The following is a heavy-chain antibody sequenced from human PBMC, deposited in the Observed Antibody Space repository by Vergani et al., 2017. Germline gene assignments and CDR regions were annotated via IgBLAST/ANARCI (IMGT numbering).Heavy chain of an antibody. D-gene: IGHD1-26*01. CDR1: GFTFSSYD. V-gene: IGHV3-13*04. CDR2: IGTAGDT. CDR3: ARDSGSYNFDY. J-gene: IGHJ4*02. Sequence: EVQLVESGGGLVQPGGSLRLSCAASGFTFSSYDMHWVRQATGKGLEWVSAIGTAGDTYYPGSVKGRFTISRENAKNSLYLQMNSLRAGDTAVYYCARDSGSYNFDYWGQGTLVTVSS.